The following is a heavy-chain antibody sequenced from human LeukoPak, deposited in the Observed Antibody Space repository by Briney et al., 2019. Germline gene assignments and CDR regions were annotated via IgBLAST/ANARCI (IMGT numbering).Heavy chain of an antibody. D-gene: IGHD3-22*01. CDR2: IKQDGSEK. CDR3: ARGGYYYDRSGYYLLPPFDY. Sequence: GGSLRLSCAASGFTFSSYWMSWVRQAPGKGLEWVANIKQDGSEKYYVDSVKGRFTISRDNAKNSLYLQMNSLRAEDTAVYYCARGGYYYDRSGYYLLPPFDYWGQGTLVTVSS. V-gene: IGHV3-7*01. CDR1: GFTFSSYW. J-gene: IGHJ4*02.